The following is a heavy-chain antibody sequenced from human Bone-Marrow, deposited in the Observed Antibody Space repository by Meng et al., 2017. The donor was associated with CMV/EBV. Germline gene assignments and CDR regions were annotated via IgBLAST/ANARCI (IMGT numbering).Heavy chain of an antibody. V-gene: IGHV1-18*01. CDR1: GYTFASNG. Sequence: ASVKVSCKTSGYTFASNGISWVRQAPGQGLEWMGWISPYNGNTNYAQNLQGRVTMTTDTSTSTAYMELRSLRSDDTAVYYCARRGYCSNSTCMRNAFDIWGQGTMVTVSS. D-gene: IGHD2-2*01. CDR2: ISPYNGNT. J-gene: IGHJ3*02. CDR3: ARRGYCSNSTCMRNAFDI.